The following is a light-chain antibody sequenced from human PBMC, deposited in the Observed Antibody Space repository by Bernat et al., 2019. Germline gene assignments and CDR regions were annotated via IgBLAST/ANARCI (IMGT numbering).Light chain of an antibody. J-gene: IGKJ2*01. CDR2: AAS. V-gene: IGKV1-16*01. Sequence: DIQMTQSPPSLSASVGDRVTITCRASQGITRYLVWFQQKPGKAPKSLIYAASSLESGVPSRFSGTGSGTDFTRTINSLQPEDFATYYCHQYGSPLRSFGQGTTVEIK. CDR1: QGITRY. CDR3: HQYGSPLRS.